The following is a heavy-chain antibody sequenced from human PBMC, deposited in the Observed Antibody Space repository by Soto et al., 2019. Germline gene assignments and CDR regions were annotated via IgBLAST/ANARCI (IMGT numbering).Heavy chain of an antibody. D-gene: IGHD3-9*01. CDR2: IIPIFGTA. J-gene: IGHJ4*02. Sequence: SVKVSCKASGGTFSSYAISWVRQAPGQGLEWMGGIIPIFGTANYAQKFQGRVTITADESTSTAYMELSSLRSEDTAVYYCARASLRYFDWLSLAYDYWGQRTLVAVSS. V-gene: IGHV1-69*13. CDR1: GGTFSSYA. CDR3: ARASLRYFDWLSLAYDY.